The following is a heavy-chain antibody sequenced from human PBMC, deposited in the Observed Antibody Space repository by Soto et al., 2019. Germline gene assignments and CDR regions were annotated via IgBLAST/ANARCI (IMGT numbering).Heavy chain of an antibody. V-gene: IGHV1-18*01. CDR2: ISAYNGNT. D-gene: IGHD2-15*01. CDR1: GYTFTSYG. J-gene: IGHJ4*02. Sequence: ASVKVSCKASGYTFTSYGISWVRQAPGQGLEWMGWISAYNGNTNYAQKLQGRVTMTTDTSTSTAYMELRSLRSDDTAVYYCATDIPSRYCSGGSCSPDYWGQGTLVTVSS. CDR3: ATDIPSRYCSGGSCSPDY.